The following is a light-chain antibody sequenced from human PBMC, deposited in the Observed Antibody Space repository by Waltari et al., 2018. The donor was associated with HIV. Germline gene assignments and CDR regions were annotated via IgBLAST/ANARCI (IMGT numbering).Light chain of an antibody. CDR3: SSYTGTGTWV. J-gene: IGLJ3*02. Sequence: QSALTQPAAVSGSPGPSIAISCTATNNDAGCYKYVSWYQQHPGTAPNLVIYDDTNRPSTGCDRLSGSTSGNTASPTISGLQAEDDADYYCSSYTGTGTWVFGGGTRVTVL. V-gene: IGLV2-14*03. CDR1: NNDAGCYKY. CDR2: DDT.